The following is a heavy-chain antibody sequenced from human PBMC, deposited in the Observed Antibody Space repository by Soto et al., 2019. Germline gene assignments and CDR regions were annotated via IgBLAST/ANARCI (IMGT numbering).Heavy chain of an antibody. CDR3: ARESPYYYDSSGYSSRYYFDY. CDR1: GGSISSGGYY. Sequence: SETLSLTCTVSGGSISSGGYYWSWIRQHPGTGLEWIGHISYSGSTYYNTSLKSRVTISVDTSRNQFSLIVNSVTAADTAVYYCARESPYYYDSSGYSSRYYFDYWGQGTLVTVSS. J-gene: IGHJ4*02. D-gene: IGHD3-22*01. V-gene: IGHV4-31*03. CDR2: ISYSGST.